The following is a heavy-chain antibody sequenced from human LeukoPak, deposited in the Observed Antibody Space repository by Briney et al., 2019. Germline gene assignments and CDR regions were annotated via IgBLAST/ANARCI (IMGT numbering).Heavy chain of an antibody. J-gene: IGHJ4*02. V-gene: IGHV1-2*02. D-gene: IGHD3-10*01. CDR3: ARDGYYRSGTYYRRYFDN. CDR1: GYTFTDYY. Sequence: ASVKVSCKASGYTFTDYYMHWVRQAPGQGLEWLGWIGPNSGSTHYARDFQDRVAITRDTSISTAYMELSRLRFDDTAVYYCARDGYYRSGTYYRRYFDNWGQGTLVTVSS. CDR2: IGPNSGST.